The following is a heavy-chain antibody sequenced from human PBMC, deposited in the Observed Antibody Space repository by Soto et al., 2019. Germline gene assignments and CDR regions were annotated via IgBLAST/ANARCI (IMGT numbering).Heavy chain of an antibody. Sequence: GGSLRLSCAASGLTFSNAWMSWVRQAPGKGLEWVGRIKSKTDGGTTDYAAPVKGRFTISRDDSKNTLYLQMNSLKTEDTAVYYCTTSSCPNHYYYYGMDVWGQGTTVTVSS. CDR1: GLTFSNAW. CDR2: IKSKTDGGTT. V-gene: IGHV3-15*01. J-gene: IGHJ6*02. D-gene: IGHD6-13*01. CDR3: TTSSCPNHYYYYGMDV.